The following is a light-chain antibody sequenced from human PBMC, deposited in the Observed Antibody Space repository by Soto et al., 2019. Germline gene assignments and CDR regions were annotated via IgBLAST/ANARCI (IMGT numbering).Light chain of an antibody. Sequence: DIQMTQSPSSLSASVGDRVTITCRASQSISNYLNWYQQKPGKAPKLLIYAASSLQSAVPSRFSGSGSGTDFNLTISSLQSEDFATYYCQQSYSIPPVTFGQGTRLEIK. V-gene: IGKV1-39*01. J-gene: IGKJ5*01. CDR2: AAS. CDR1: QSISNY. CDR3: QQSYSIPPVT.